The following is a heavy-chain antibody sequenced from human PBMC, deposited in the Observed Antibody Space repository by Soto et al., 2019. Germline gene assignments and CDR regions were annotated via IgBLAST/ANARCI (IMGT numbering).Heavy chain of an antibody. J-gene: IGHJ4*02. Sequence: QVQLVQSGAEVKKPGSSVKVSCEASGGTFSGHAISWVRQAPGQGPEWMGGLIPLFGTTQHAQNFQDRLTITADKSTSTAYMALTSLRFQDTAIYYCARRPNSGYRLASWGQGTVVTVSS. CDR1: GGTFSGHA. CDR3: ARRPNSGYRLAS. CDR2: LIPLFGTT. V-gene: IGHV1-69*06. D-gene: IGHD2-15*01.